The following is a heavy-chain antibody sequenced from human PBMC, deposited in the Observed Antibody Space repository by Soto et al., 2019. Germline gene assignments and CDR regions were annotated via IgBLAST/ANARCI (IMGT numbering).Heavy chain of an antibody. CDR2: ITAVGGTT. CDR3: AKDGTTAGIHYYGMDV. J-gene: IGHJ6*02. V-gene: IGHV3-23*01. Sequence: EVKLLESGGGLVQPGGSLRLSCAASGFTFSSYSMSWVRQAPGKGLEWVSHITAVGGTTYYADSVKGRFTISRDNSKNTLFLQMNSLRAEDTALYFCAKDGTTAGIHYYGMDVWGQGTTVTVSS. D-gene: IGHD2-2*02. CDR1: GFTFSSYS.